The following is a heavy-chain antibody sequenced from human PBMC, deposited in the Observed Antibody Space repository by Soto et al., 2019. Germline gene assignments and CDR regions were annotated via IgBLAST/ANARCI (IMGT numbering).Heavy chain of an antibody. CDR2: ISYDGGTT. CDR1: GFTFDDYS. V-gene: IGHV3-30-3*01. J-gene: IGHJ3*02. CDR3: ARPHIKSAWNDGFDI. Sequence: PGGSLRLSCAASGFTFDDYSMHWVRQAPGKGLEWVALISYDGGTTYYGDSVKGRFTISRDDSKNTLFLQMNSLGSEDTAVYYCARPHIKSAWNDGFDIWGQGTMVT. D-gene: IGHD1-1*01.